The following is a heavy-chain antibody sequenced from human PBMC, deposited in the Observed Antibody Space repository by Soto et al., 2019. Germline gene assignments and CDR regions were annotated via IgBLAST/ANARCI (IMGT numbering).Heavy chain of an antibody. D-gene: IGHD3-10*01. CDR3: AKDMDYYGSKTYGYYYYYGMDV. CDR1: GFTFSSYG. V-gene: IGHV3-30*18. Sequence: QVQLVESGGGVVQPGRSLRLSCAASGFTFSSYGMHWVRQAPGKGLAWVAVISYGGSNKYYADSVKGRFTISRDNSKDTLYLQMNSLRAEDTAVYYCAKDMDYYGSKTYGYYYYYGMDVWGQGTTVTVSS. CDR2: ISYGGSNK. J-gene: IGHJ6*02.